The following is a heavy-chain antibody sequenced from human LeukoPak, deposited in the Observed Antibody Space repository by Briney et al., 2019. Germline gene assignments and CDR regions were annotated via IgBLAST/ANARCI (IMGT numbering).Heavy chain of an antibody. V-gene: IGHV3-15*01. CDR1: GFTFSNAW. J-gene: IGHJ4*02. Sequence: GGSLRLSCAASGFTFSNAWMSWVRQAPGKGLEWVGRIKSKTDGGTTDYAAPVKGRFTISRDDSKNTLYLQMNSLKTEDTAVYCCTTDWHPYCGGDRYISGGQGTLVTVSS. D-gene: IGHD2-21*02. CDR2: IKSKTDGGTT. CDR3: TTDWHPYCGGDRYIS.